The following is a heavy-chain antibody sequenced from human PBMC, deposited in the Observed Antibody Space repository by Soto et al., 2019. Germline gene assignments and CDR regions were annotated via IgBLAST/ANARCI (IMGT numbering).Heavy chain of an antibody. J-gene: IGHJ3*01. V-gene: IGHV3-23*01. Sequence: GGSLRLSCIDSGLNFNNYAMNWVRQAPGKGLEWVSVIGGRGNSAYYADSVQGRFTISRDNSKNTLSLQMSSLTADDTAIYYCVREGRGSFDFWGRGTMVT. D-gene: IGHD5-12*01. CDR1: GLNFNNYA. CDR3: VREGRGSFDF. CDR2: IGGRGNSA.